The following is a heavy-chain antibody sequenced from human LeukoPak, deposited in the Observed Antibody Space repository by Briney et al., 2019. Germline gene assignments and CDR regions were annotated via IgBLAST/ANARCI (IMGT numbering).Heavy chain of an antibody. V-gene: IGHV7-4-1*02. J-gene: IGHJ4*02. Sequence: ASVKVSCKASRYTFASYAMKWVRQAPGQGLEWMGWINTNTGNPTYAQGFTGRFVFSLDTSVSTAYLQISSLKAEDTAVYYCASAATPNDYWGQGTLVTVSS. CDR2: INTNTGNP. D-gene: IGHD2-15*01. CDR3: ASAATPNDY. CDR1: RYTFASYA.